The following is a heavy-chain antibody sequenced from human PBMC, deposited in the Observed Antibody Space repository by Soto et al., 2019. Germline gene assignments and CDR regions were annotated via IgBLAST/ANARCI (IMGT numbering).Heavy chain of an antibody. J-gene: IGHJ5*02. CDR2: ISAYNGNT. D-gene: IGHD6-19*01. Sequence: QVQLVQSGAEVKKPGASVKVSCKASGYTFTSYGISWVRQAPGQGLEWMGGISAYNGNTNYAQKLQGRVPMTTDTPTSTAYMELRSRRSDDTAVYYCARESSVAALDPWGQGTLVTVSS. V-gene: IGHV1-18*01. CDR3: ARESSVAALDP. CDR1: GYTFTSYG.